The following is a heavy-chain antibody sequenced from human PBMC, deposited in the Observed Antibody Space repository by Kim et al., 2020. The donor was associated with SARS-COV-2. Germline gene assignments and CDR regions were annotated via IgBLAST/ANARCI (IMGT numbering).Heavy chain of an antibody. V-gene: IGHV4-34*01. D-gene: IGHD6-13*01. CDR3: ARDRRRFRTAGDWFDP. Sequence: SLKSRVTISVDTSKNQFSLKLSSVTAADTAVYYCARDRRRFRTAGDWFDPWGQGTLVTVSS. J-gene: IGHJ5*02.